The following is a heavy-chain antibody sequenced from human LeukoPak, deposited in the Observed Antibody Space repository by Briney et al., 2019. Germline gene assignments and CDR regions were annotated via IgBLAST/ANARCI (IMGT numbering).Heavy chain of an antibody. CDR1: GFTFSSYA. Sequence: GGSLRLSCAASGFTFSSYAMSWVRQAPGKGLEWVSAISGSGGSTYYADSVKGRFTISRDNSKNTLYLQMNSLRAEDTAVYCCAKPSYDSSGYIFDYWGQGTLVTVSS. J-gene: IGHJ4*02. CDR3: AKPSYDSSGYIFDY. CDR2: ISGSGGST. V-gene: IGHV3-23*01. D-gene: IGHD3-22*01.